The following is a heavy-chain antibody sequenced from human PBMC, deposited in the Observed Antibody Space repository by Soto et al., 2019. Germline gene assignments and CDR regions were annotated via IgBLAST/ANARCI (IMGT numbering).Heavy chain of an antibody. J-gene: IGHJ4*02. CDR2: ISSSSSYI. CDR1: GFTFSSYS. Sequence: EVQLVESGGGLVKPGGSLRLSCAASGFTFSSYSMNWVRQAPGKGLEWVSSISSSSSYIYYADSVKGRFTISRDNAKNSLYLQMHSLRAEDTAVYYCARDPEDYDYGDGFDYWGQGTLVTVSS. V-gene: IGHV3-21*01. D-gene: IGHD4-17*01. CDR3: ARDPEDYDYGDGFDY.